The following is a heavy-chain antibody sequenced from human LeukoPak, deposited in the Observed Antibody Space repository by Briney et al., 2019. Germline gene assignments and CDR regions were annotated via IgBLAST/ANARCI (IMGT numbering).Heavy chain of an antibody. V-gene: IGHV4-39*01. CDR2: IYYSGST. J-gene: IGHJ4*02. D-gene: IGHD3-22*01. CDR3: ARHSILVVIDY. Sequence: SETLSLTCTVSGGSISSSSYHWGWIRQPPGKGLEWIGSIYYSGSTYYNPSLKSRVTISVDTSKNQFSLKLSSVTAADTAVYYCARHSILVVIDYWGQRTLVTVSS. CDR1: GGSISSSSYH.